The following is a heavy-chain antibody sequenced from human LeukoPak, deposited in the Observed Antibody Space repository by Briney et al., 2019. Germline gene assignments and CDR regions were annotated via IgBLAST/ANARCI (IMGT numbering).Heavy chain of an antibody. J-gene: IGHJ6*02. CDR2: IRSKANSYAT. V-gene: IGHV3-73*01. Sequence: PGGSLRLSCAASGFTFSGSAMHWVRQASGKGLEWVGRIRSKANSYATAYAASVKGRVTISRDDSKNTAYLQMNSLKTEDTAVYYCRLPYYYGSGSSYGMDVWGQGTTVTVSS. CDR1: GFTFSGSA. D-gene: IGHD3-10*01. CDR3: RLPYYYGSGSSYGMDV.